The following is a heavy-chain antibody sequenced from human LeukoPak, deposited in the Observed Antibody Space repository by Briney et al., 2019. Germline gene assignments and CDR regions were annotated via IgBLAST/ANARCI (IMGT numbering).Heavy chain of an antibody. D-gene: IGHD4-17*01. CDR1: VYTFTSYG. CDR3: ARDTRYGDYSRYYFDY. J-gene: IGHJ4*02. V-gene: IGHV1-18*01. CDR2: ISAYNGNT. Sequence: ASVKVSCKASVYTFTSYGISWVRQAPGQVLEWMGWISAYNGNTNYAQKLQGRVTMTTDTSTSTAYMELRSLRSDDTAVYYCARDTRYGDYSRYYFDYWGQGTLVTVSS.